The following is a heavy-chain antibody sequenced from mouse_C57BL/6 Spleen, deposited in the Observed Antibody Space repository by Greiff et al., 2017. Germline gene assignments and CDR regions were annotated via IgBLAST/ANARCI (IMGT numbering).Heavy chain of an antibody. CDR2: ISYDGSN. CDR1: GYSITSGYY. CDR3: AHIYDCYYGGYFDV. J-gene: IGHJ1*03. D-gene: IGHD2-3*01. V-gene: IGHV3-6*01. Sequence: DVQLQESGPGLVKPSQSLSLTCSVTGYSITSGYYWNWIRQFPGNKLEWMGYISYDGSNNYNPSLKNRISITRDTSKNQFFLKLNSGTTEDTATYYCAHIYDCYYGGYFDVWGTGTTVTVSS.